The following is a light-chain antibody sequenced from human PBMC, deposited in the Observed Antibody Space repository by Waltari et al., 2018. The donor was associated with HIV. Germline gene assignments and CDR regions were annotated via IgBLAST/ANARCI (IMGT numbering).Light chain of an antibody. CDR3: QPYGNSPRYT. CDR2: GAS. V-gene: IGKV3-20*01. J-gene: IGKJ2*01. CDR1: QSISSNY. Sequence: EIVLTQSPGTLSLSPGDTATLSCRASQSISSNYLAWYQQIPGQAPRLLIYGASSRATGIPDRFSGSGSGTDFTLTIRRVEPEDFALFYFQPYGNSPRYTFGQGSRLDIK.